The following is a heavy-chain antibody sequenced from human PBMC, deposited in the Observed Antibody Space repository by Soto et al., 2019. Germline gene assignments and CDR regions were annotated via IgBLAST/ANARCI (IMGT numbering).Heavy chain of an antibody. J-gene: IGHJ4*02. Sequence: SETLSLACTVSGVSISSGNWWTWVRQSPRKGLEYIGEIFHDGTANYFPSFERRVAMSVDKSKNQFSLKLTSVTAADAAIYYCARLVYDTRLDYLYFDFWGQGAQVTVSS. CDR3: ARLVYDTRLDYLYFDF. D-gene: IGHD3-16*01. CDR1: GVSISSGNW. V-gene: IGHV4-4*02. CDR2: IFHDGTA.